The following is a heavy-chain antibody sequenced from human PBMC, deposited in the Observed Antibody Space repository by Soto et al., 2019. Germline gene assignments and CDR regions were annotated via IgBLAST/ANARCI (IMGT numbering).Heavy chain of an antibody. J-gene: IGHJ4*02. CDR1: GFTFSSYT. D-gene: IGHD2-2*01. CDR3: ASRYCTSTSCYWSFDY. Sequence: GGSLRLSCAASGFTFSSYTMNWVRQAPGKGLEWVSYISRSSTTKYYADSVRGRFTIYRDNAKNALYLQMNSLRAEDTAVYYCASRYCTSTSCYWSFDYWGQGTLVTVSS. CDR2: ISRSSTTK. V-gene: IGHV3-48*01.